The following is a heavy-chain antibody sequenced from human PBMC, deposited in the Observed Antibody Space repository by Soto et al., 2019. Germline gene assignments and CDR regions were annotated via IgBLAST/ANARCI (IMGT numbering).Heavy chain of an antibody. CDR2: ITSSSTYT. CDR3: ARTPGTVRYSCGWYPGYFDF. D-gene: IGHD6-19*01. V-gene: IGHV3-21*01. J-gene: IGHJ4*02. Sequence: EVQLVESGGCLVRPGGSLRLSCAASGFTFRNYNMNSVRQAPGKGLEWVSFITSSSTYTYYADSVKGRFTISRDNAKNSLYLQMNSLRAGDTAVYYCARTPGTVRYSCGWYPGYFDFWGQGTLVTVSS. CDR1: GFTFRNYN.